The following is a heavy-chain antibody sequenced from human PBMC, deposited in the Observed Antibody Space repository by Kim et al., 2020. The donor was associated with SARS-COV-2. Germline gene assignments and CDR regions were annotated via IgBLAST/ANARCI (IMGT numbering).Heavy chain of an antibody. Sequence: SETLSLTCTVSGGSISSSSYYWGWLRQPPGQGLEWIGSIYDSGSTYYNPSLKSRVTISVDTSKNQFSLKLSSVTAAATAEYYCARAVRFGGFTFGGVIVSFFDYWGQGTLVTVSS. V-gene: IGHV4-39*07. D-gene: IGHD3-16*02. CDR3: ARAVRFGGFTFGGVIVSFFDY. CDR1: GGSISSSSYY. J-gene: IGHJ4*02. CDR2: IYDSGST.